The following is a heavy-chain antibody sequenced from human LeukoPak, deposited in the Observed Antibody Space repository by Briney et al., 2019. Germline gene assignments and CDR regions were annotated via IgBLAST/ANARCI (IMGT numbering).Heavy chain of an antibody. J-gene: IGHJ6*03. D-gene: IGHD2/OR15-2a*01. CDR1: GGSISTSAFY. V-gene: IGHV4-39*01. Sequence: SETLSLTCTVSGGSISTSAFYWGWIRQPPGKGLEWIGSIYDSGNEFYNPSLKSRVTIAADTSKNQFSLKLNSVTAADTAMFYCARQISDYYCYYLDVWGEGSTVTVSS. CDR2: IYDSGNE. CDR3: ARQISDYYCYYLDV.